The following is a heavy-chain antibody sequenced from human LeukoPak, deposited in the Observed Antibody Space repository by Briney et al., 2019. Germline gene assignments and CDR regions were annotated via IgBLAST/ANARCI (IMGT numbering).Heavy chain of an antibody. Sequence: PSETLSLTCAVYGGSFRGYYWSWIRQPPGKGREWSGEINHSGSTNYNPSLKSLVTISVDTSKNQFSMKLSSVTAADTAVYYCARGRRLSEYQLLSGATDYWGQGTMVTVSS. V-gene: IGHV4-34*01. J-gene: IGHJ4*02. CDR2: INHSGST. CDR3: ARGRRLSEYQLLSGATDY. CDR1: GGSFRGYY. D-gene: IGHD2-2*01.